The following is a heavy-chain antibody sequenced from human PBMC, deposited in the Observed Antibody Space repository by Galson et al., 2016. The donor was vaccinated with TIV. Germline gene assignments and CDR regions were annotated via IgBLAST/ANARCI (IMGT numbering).Heavy chain of an antibody. J-gene: IGHJ4*02. Sequence: QSGAEVKKPGESLKISCKGSGNTFNGYWIGWVRQMPGKGPEWLGIIYPGASDTRYSPSFQGQVHIPADKSINTAYLQWSSLKASDTAMYYCARKGYRDDSWGAGGLFGYWGQGTLVTVSS. D-gene: IGHD5-18*01. CDR1: GNTFNGYW. V-gene: IGHV5-51*01. CDR2: IYPGASDT. CDR3: ARKGYRDDSWGAGGLFGY.